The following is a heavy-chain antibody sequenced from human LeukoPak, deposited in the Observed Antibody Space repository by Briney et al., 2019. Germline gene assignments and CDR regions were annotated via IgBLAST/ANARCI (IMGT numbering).Heavy chain of an antibody. D-gene: IGHD3-22*01. CDR1: GFTFRTYS. J-gene: IGHJ3*02. Sequence: PGRSLRLSCAASGFTFRTYSMNWVSQAPGKGLEWVSSISSSSSYIYYAASVKGRFTISRDNAKNSLCLQMNSLRADDTAVYFCARDLSLYDSIPDAFDIWGQGTMVTVSS. CDR3: ARDLSLYDSIPDAFDI. V-gene: IGHV3-21*01. CDR2: ISSSSSYI.